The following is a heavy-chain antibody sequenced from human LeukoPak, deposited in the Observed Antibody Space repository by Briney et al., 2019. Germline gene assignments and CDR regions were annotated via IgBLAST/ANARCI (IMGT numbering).Heavy chain of an antibody. CDR3: AKQRRYHCSSTSCYTLYDAFDI. D-gene: IGHD2-2*02. CDR1: GFIFSDAY. Sequence: GGSLRLSCATSGFIFSDAYMSWIRQAPGKGLEWISYISSRDSTISYTDSVKGRFTISWDNAKKSLFLQMNSLRAEDTAVYYCAKQRRYHCSSTSCYTLYDAFDIWGQGTMVTVSS. V-gene: IGHV3-11*04. J-gene: IGHJ3*02. CDR2: ISSRDSTI.